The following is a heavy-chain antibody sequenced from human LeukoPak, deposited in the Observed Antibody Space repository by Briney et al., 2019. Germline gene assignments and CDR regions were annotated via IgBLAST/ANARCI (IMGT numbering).Heavy chain of an antibody. V-gene: IGHV3-11*01. D-gene: IGHD2-15*01. CDR1: GFTASSNY. Sequence: PGGSLRLSCAASGFTASSNYMSWVRQAPGKGLEWVSYISSSGSTIYYADSVKGRFTISRDNAKNSLYLQMNSLRAEDTAVYYCARDYVKGGGFDYWGQGTLVTVSS. CDR3: ARDYVKGGGFDY. CDR2: ISSSGSTI. J-gene: IGHJ4*02.